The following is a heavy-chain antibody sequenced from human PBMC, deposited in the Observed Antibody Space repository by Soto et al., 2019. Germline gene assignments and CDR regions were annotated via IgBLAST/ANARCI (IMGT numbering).Heavy chain of an antibody. CDR2: INHSGST. J-gene: IGHJ3*02. CDR1: GGSFSGYY. D-gene: IGHD3-22*01. Sequence: QVQLQQWGAGLLKPSETLSLTCAVYGGSFSGYYWSWIRQPPGKGLEWIGEINHSGSTNYNPSLXSLVTIAVDTXXNXFXXKLRSVTAADTAVYYCATVYDYYDSSGYYEGAFDIWGQGTMVTVSS. V-gene: IGHV4-34*01. CDR3: ATVYDYYDSSGYYEGAFDI.